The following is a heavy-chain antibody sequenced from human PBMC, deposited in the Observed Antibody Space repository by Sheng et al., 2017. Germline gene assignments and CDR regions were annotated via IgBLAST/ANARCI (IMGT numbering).Heavy chain of an antibody. V-gene: IGHV1-69*13. CDR2: IMPMLGAA. CDR3: ARDLGYIYGYHYFDP. Sequence: QVQLVQSGAEVKKPGSSVKVSCKASGGTLNTFVISWVRQAPGQGLEWVGGIMPMLGAANYAQKFQGRVTITADESTSTAYMEMSSLRAEDTAVYYCARDLGYIYGYHYFDPWGQGSLVTVTS. J-gene: IGHJ4*02. CDR1: GGTLNTFV. D-gene: IGHD5-18*01.